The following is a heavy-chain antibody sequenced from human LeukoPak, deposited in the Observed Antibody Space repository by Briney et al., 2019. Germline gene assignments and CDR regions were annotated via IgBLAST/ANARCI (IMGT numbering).Heavy chain of an antibody. D-gene: IGHD1-26*01. Sequence: GRSLRLSCAASGFTFSSYGKRWVRQAPGKGLEWVAVISYDGSNKYYADSVKGRFTISRDNSKNTLYLQMNSLRAEDTAVHYCAKVAGATAGWFDPWGQGTLVTVSS. V-gene: IGHV3-30*18. CDR2: ISYDGSNK. CDR3: AKVAGATAGWFDP. J-gene: IGHJ5*02. CDR1: GFTFSSYG.